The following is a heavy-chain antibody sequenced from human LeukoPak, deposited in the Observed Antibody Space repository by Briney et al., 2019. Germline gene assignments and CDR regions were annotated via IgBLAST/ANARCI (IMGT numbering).Heavy chain of an antibody. V-gene: IGHV3-21*01. Sequence: PGGSLRLSCAASGFTFSSYSMNWVRQAPGKGLEWVSSISSSSSYIYYADSVKGRFTISRDNAKNSLYLQMNSLRAEDTAVYYCARGLGYYDSSGYYYNGRHAFDIWGQGTMVTVSS. CDR1: GFTFSSYS. J-gene: IGHJ3*02. CDR3: ARGLGYYDSSGYYYNGRHAFDI. CDR2: ISSSSSYI. D-gene: IGHD3-22*01.